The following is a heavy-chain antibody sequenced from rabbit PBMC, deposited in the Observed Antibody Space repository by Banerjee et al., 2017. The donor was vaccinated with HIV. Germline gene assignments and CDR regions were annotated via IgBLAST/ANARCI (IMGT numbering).Heavy chain of an antibody. J-gene: IGHJ4*01. V-gene: IGHV1S40*01. CDR3: ARGAGSGNL. D-gene: IGHD4-2*01. CDR2: IDGGSSGST. Sequence: QSLEESGGGLVQPEGSLTLTCTASGISFSSSYYMCWVRQAPGKGLEWIACIDGGSSGSTYYASWAKGRFTISKTSSTTVTLQMTSLTAADTATYFCARGAGSGNLWGPGTLV. CDR1: GISFSSSYY.